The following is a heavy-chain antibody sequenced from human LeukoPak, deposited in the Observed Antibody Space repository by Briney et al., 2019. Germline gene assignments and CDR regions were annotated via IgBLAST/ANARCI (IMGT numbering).Heavy chain of an antibody. J-gene: IGHJ4*02. D-gene: IGHD5-12*01. CDR3: AKALDYSFGDY. Sequence: GGSLRLSCAASGFTFSTYWMHWVRQAPGKGLLWVSRVNSDGSSTMYADSVKGRFTISRDNFKNTLYLQMNSLRAEDTAVYYCAKALDYSFGDYWGQGTLVTVSS. CDR1: GFTFSTYW. CDR2: VNSDGSST. V-gene: IGHV3-74*03.